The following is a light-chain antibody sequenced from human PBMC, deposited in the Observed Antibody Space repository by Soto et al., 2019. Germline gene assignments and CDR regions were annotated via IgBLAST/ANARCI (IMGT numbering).Light chain of an antibody. CDR1: QSICSY. Sequence: DIQVTQSPSSLSASVGDRVTITCRASQSICSYLNWYHHKPGKAPQLLIYGASTLQSGVPSRLSASGSGTHFTLTINSLQPEDFGTYSCQQSYSTPTFGQGTKVDI. V-gene: IGKV1-39*01. CDR3: QQSYSTPT. J-gene: IGKJ1*01. CDR2: GAS.